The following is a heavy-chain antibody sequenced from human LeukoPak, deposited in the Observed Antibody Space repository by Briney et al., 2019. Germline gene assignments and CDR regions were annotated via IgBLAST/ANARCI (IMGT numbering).Heavy chain of an antibody. CDR3: AKDQYSSSWTPPNDAFDI. V-gene: IGHV3-53*01. CDR1: GFTVSSNY. CDR2: IYSGGST. Sequence: GGSLRLSCAASGFTVSSNYMSWVRQAPGKGLEWVSVIYSGGSTYYADSVKGRFTISRDNSKNTLYLQMNSLRAEDTAVYYCAKDQYSSSWTPPNDAFDIWGQGTMVTVSS. D-gene: IGHD6-13*01. J-gene: IGHJ3*02.